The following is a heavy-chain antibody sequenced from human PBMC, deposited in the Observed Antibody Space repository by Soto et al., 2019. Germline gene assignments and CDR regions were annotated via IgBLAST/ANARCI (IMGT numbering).Heavy chain of an antibody. CDR3: ARSKAHYFYNGMGV. Sequence: PGGSLRLSCSASGFTFSTYSMNWVRQAPGKGLEWVSYISDSSLSRYYADSVKGRFTISRDNVKNSLCLQMNSLRDEDTALYYCARSKAHYFYNGMGVWGQGTTVTVSS. CDR2: ISDSSLSR. V-gene: IGHV3-48*02. J-gene: IGHJ6*02. CDR1: GFTFSTYS.